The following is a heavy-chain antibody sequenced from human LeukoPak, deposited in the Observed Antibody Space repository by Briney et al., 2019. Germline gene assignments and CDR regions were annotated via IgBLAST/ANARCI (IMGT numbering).Heavy chain of an antibody. CDR3: ARGTQGISRY. J-gene: IGHJ4*02. D-gene: IGHD2/OR15-2a*01. CDR2: INPNSGGT. CDR1: GYTFTSYY. V-gene: IGHV1-2*02. Sequence: GASVKVSCKASGYTFTSYYMHLVRQAPGQGLEWMGWINPNSGGTNYAQKFQGRVTMTRDTSISTAYMELSRLISDDSAAYYCARGTQGISRYWGQGTLVTVSS.